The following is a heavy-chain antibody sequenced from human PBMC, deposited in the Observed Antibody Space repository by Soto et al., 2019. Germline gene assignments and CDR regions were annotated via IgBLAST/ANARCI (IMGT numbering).Heavy chain of an antibody. V-gene: IGHV1-2*04. CDR2: INPNSGGT. Sequence: QVQLVQSGAEVKKPGASVKVSCKASGYTFTGYYMHWVRQAPGQGLEWMGWINPNSGGTNYAQKFQGWVTMTRDTSISTAYMEVSRLRSDDTAVYYCARDGGYCSSTSCPIGGYFDLWGRGTLVTVSS. CDR1: GYTFTGYY. CDR3: ARDGGYCSSTSCPIGGYFDL. J-gene: IGHJ2*01. D-gene: IGHD2-2*01.